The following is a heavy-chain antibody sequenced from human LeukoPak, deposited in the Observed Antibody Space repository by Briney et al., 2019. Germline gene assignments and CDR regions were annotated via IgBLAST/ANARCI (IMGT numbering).Heavy chain of an antibody. J-gene: IGHJ4*01. CDR1: GVTFSIYA. D-gene: IGHD2-21*02. V-gene: IGHV3-23*01. Sequence: GRCLRLSCAASGVTFSIYAMSCVRQAPAKGLEWGLAISGSGGSTYYADSAKGRFPIYRDNSKNTLYLQTNSLRAEDTAVYYCADCFNWGHGTLGTASS. CDR2: ISGSGGST. CDR3: ADCFN.